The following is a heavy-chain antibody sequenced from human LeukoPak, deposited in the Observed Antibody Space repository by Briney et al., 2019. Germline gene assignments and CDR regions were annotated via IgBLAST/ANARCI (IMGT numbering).Heavy chain of an antibody. V-gene: IGHV3-23*01. CDR3: AKEYRDYGASYYYYMDV. Sequence: GGSLRLSCAASGFTFSSYGMSWVRQAPGKGLEWVSAISGSGGSTYYADSVKGRFTISRDNTKNTLYLQMNSLRAEDTAVYYCAKEYRDYGASYYYYMDVWGKGTTVTISS. CDR2: ISGSGGST. J-gene: IGHJ6*03. D-gene: IGHD4-17*01. CDR1: GFTFSSYG.